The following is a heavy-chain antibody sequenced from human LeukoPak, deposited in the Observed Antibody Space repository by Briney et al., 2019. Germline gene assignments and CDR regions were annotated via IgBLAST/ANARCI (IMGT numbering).Heavy chain of an antibody. Sequence: SETLSLTCTVSGGSISSYYWSWIRQPPGKGLEWIGYIYYSGSTNYNPSLMSRVTISVDTSKNQFSLKLSSVTAADTAVYYCARGGGNYYYYYMDVWGKGTTVTVSS. CDR1: GGSISSYY. J-gene: IGHJ6*03. CDR3: ARGGGNYYYYYMDV. CDR2: IYYSGST. D-gene: IGHD2-15*01. V-gene: IGHV4-59*01.